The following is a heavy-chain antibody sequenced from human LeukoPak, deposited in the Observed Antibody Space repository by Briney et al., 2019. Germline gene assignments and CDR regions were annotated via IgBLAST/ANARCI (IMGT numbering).Heavy chain of an antibody. CDR2: IHPDDSDT. V-gene: IGHV5-51*01. CDR3: ARGGVGANFDY. D-gene: IGHD1-26*01. Sequence: GGSLEISCKGSGYNFTSYWIGWVRQVPGKGLEWMGIIHPDDSDTSYSPSFQGQVTMSADQSINTAYLQWSSLKASDTAMYYCARGGVGANFDYWGQGTLVTVSS. CDR1: GYNFTSYW. J-gene: IGHJ4*02.